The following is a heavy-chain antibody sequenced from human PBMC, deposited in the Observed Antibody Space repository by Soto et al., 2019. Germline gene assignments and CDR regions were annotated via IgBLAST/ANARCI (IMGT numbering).Heavy chain of an antibody. V-gene: IGHV3-30*04. CDR2: ISYDGKNK. CDR3: ASTSIFMYYFDY. Sequence: GGSLRLSCAASGFTFNNHAMHWVRQAPGKGLEWVAVISYDGKNKYYADSVKGRFTISRDNSKNTVFPQMNNVRVEDTAVFYCASTSIFMYYFDYWGQGALVTVSS. D-gene: IGHD3-9*01. J-gene: IGHJ4*02. CDR1: GFTFNNHA.